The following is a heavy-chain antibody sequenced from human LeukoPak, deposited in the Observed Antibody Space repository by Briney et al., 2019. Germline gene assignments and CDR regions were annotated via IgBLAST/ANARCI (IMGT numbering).Heavy chain of an antibody. Sequence: SVKVSCKASGGTFSSYAISWVRQAPGQGLEWMGRIIPILGIANYAQKFQGRVTITADKSTSTAYMELSSLRSEDTAVYYCARDPGSLHLLQHWGQGTLVTVSS. CDR1: GGTFSSYA. J-gene: IGHJ1*01. V-gene: IGHV1-69*04. CDR3: ARDPGSLHLLQH. D-gene: IGHD3-10*01. CDR2: IIPILGIA.